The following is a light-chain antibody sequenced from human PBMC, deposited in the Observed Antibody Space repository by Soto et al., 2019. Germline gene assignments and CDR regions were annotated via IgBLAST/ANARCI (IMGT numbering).Light chain of an antibody. Sequence: EIVLTQSPGTLSLSPGERANLSCRASQSVSDNYLGWYQQKPGQAPRLLIYGASSRATGIPDRFSGSGSGTDFTLTISRLEPDDFAVYYCQQYGSSPRVTFGGGTKVEIK. CDR2: GAS. CDR1: QSVSDNY. J-gene: IGKJ4*01. CDR3: QQYGSSPRVT. V-gene: IGKV3-20*01.